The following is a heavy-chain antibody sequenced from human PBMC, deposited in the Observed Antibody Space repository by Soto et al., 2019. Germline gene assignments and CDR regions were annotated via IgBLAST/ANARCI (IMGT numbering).Heavy chain of an antibody. J-gene: IGHJ4*02. CDR3: ARGEWQLQIDY. CDR2: INQDGSGK. Sequence: GGSLRLSCAASGFTFGTYWMIWVRQAPGKGLEWVANINQDGSGKYYVDSVKGRFTISRDNAKSPLYLQMNSLRGDDTAMYYCARGEWQLQIDYWGQGTLVTVSS. D-gene: IGHD2-15*01. CDR1: GFTFGTYW. V-gene: IGHV3-7*01.